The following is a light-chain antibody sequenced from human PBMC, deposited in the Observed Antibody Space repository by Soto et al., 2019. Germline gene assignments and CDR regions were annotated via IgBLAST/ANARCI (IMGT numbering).Light chain of an antibody. CDR3: SSYTSRTTFVI. J-gene: IGLJ2*01. CDR2: EVS. CDR1: SSDIGGYNY. Sequence: QSALTQPASVSGSPGQSITISCTGTSSDIGGYNYVSWYQNHPGKAPKLMIYEVSNRPSGVSNRFSGSKSGNTASLTISGLQAEDEADYHCSSYTSRTTFVIFGGGTKLTVL. V-gene: IGLV2-14*01.